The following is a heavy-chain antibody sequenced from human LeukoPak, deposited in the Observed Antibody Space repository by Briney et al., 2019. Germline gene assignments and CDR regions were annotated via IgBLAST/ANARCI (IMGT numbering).Heavy chain of an antibody. CDR1: RSTVTPSG. D-gene: IGHD3-3*01. CDR3: ARDVYDFWSGYWRSGHGRFDY. Sequence: DSVRLSCTPARSTVTPSGVTSGRQAPRHRLEGWGWIRAYNGKTNHAPKPPGRVTMTTDTSTRTAYMELRSLRSDDTAVYYCARDVYDFWSGYWRSGHGRFDYWGQGTLVTVSS. CDR2: IRAYNGKT. V-gene: IGHV1-18*01. J-gene: IGHJ4*02.